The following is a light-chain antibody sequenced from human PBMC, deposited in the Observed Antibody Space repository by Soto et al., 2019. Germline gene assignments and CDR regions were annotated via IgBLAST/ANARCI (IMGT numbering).Light chain of an antibody. CDR3: SSFTSTSGL. V-gene: IGLV2-14*03. Sequence: QSVLTQPASVCGSPGQSITISCTGAVSEVAGYTYVSWYQQLPGKGPKVIIYDVSNRPSGVSNRFSGSKSGTTASLTISGLQAEDEADYYCSSFTSTSGLFGGGTKVTVL. CDR2: DVS. CDR1: VSEVAGYTY. J-gene: IGLJ2*01.